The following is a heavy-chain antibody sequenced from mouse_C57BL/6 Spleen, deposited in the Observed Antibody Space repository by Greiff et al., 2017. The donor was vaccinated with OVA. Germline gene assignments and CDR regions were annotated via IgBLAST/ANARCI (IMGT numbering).Heavy chain of an antibody. CDR3: ARGRGYFDY. V-gene: IGHV1-55*01. CDR2: IYPGSGST. J-gene: IGHJ2*01. CDR1: GYTFTSYW. Sequence: QVQLQQSGAELVKPGASVKMSCKASGYTFTSYWITWVKQRPGQGLEWIGDIYPGSGSTNYNEKFKSKATLTVDTSSSTAYMQLSSPTSEDSAVYYCARGRGYFDYWGQGTTLTVSS.